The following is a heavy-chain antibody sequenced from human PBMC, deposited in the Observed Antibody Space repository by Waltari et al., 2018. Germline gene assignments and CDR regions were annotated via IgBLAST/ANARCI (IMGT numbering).Heavy chain of an antibody. CDR2: IESGGST. CDR3: AKGARYFDL. J-gene: IGHJ2*01. V-gene: IGHV3-53*01. Sequence: EVQVMESGGGLIQPGGSLRLSCAASGFTVSTYYMNWVRQAPGGGLEWVSVIESGGSTYYADSVKGRFTISRDNSKNTLYLQMNSLRAEDTAVYYCAKGARYFDLWGRGTLVTVSS. CDR1: GFTVSTYY.